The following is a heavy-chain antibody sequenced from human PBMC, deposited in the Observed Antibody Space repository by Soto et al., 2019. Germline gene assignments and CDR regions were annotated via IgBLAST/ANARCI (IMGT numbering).Heavy chain of an antibody. CDR2: ISWDGGST. V-gene: IGHV3-43*01. D-gene: IGHD6-13*01. Sequence: EVQLVESGGVVVQPGGSLRLSCAASGFTFDDYNMHWVRQAPGKGLEWVSLISWDGGSTYYADSVKGRFTISRDNSKNSLYLQMNSLRTEDTALYYCAKAALAAAGPEPPDYWGQGTLVTVSS. CDR1: GFTFDDYN. CDR3: AKAALAAAGPEPPDY. J-gene: IGHJ4*02.